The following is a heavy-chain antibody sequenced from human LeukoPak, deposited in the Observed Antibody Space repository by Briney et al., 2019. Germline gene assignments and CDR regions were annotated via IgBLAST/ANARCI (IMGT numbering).Heavy chain of an antibody. Sequence: SETLSLTCAVSGGSISSGGYSWSWIRQPPGKGLEWIGYIYYSGSTYYNPSLKSRVTISVDTSKNQFSLKLSSVTAADTAVYYCARDTTGRWFDPWGQGTLVTVSS. CDR2: IYYSGST. V-gene: IGHV4-30-4*07. J-gene: IGHJ5*02. CDR3: ARDTTGRWFDP. D-gene: IGHD4-17*01. CDR1: GGSISSGGYS.